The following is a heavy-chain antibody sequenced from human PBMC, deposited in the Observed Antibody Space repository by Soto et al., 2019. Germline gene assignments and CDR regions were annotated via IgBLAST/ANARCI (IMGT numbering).Heavy chain of an antibody. CDR1: GGSVSSGSYY. CDR2: IYYSGST. J-gene: IGHJ5*02. D-gene: IGHD6-19*01. CDR3: ARDGIAVANNWFDP. V-gene: IGHV4-61*01. Sequence: PSETLSLTCTVSGGSVSSGSYYWSWIRQPPGKGLEWIGYIYYSGSTNYNPSLKSRVTISVDTSKNQSSLKLSSVTAADTAVYYCARDGIAVANNWFDPWGQGTLVTVSS.